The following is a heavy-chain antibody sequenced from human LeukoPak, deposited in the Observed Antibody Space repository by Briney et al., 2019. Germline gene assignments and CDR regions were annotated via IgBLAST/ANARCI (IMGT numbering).Heavy chain of an antibody. V-gene: IGHV3-23*01. Sequence: PGGSLRLSCAASGFTFSSYAIIWVRQAPGKGLEWVSALGYSGNTYYADSVKGRFTISRDNFKNTLFLQMNSLRDENTAVYYSAKYYDGTDYYYPLDYFDYWGQGTLVTVSS. D-gene: IGHD3-22*01. CDR2: LGYSGNT. J-gene: IGHJ4*02. CDR3: AKYYDGTDYYYPLDYFDY. CDR1: GFTFSSYA.